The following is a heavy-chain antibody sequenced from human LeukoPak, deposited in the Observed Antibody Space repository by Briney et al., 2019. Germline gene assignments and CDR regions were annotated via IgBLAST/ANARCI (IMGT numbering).Heavy chain of an antibody. CDR2: IYYSGST. V-gene: IGHV4-30-4*01. CDR1: GGSISSGDYY. Sequence: SQTLSLTCTVSGGSISSGDYYWNWIRQPPGTGLEWIGYIYYSGSTFYSPSLKSRVTISLDTPKNQVFLKLTSVTAADTAVYYCARSYGMDVWGQGTTVTVSS. CDR3: ARSYGMDV. J-gene: IGHJ6*02.